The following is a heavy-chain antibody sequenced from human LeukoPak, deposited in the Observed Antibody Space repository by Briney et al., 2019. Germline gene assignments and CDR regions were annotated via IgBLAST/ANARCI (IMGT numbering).Heavy chain of an antibody. Sequence: SAISGVVDSTFYADAVKRRFTLSRHNSKNTLYLQMDSLRAEDTAVYYCAKDLGFSYGFDYWGQGTLVTVSS. V-gene: IGHV3-23*01. J-gene: IGHJ4*02. D-gene: IGHD3-16*01. CDR2: ISGVVDST. CDR3: AKDLGFSYGFDY.